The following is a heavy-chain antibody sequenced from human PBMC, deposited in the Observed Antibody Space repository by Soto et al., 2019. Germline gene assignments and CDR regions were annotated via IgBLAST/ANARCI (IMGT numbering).Heavy chain of an antibody. J-gene: IGHJ4*02. V-gene: IGHV4-31*03. CDR2: IYYSGST. CDR1: GGSISSGGYY. CDR3: ARHTPAISISDH. D-gene: IGHD2-15*01. Sequence: SETLSLTCTVSGGSISSGGYYWSWIRQHPGKGLEWIGYIYYSGSTYYNPSLKSRVTISVDTSKNQFSLKLSSVTAADTAVYYCARHTPAISISDHWGQGTLVTVSP.